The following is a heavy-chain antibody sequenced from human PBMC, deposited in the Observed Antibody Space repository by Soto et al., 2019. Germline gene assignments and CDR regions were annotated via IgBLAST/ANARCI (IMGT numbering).Heavy chain of an antibody. D-gene: IGHD2-15*01. J-gene: IGHJ6*02. Sequence: SVKVSCKASGGTFSSYAISWVRQAPGQRLEWMGGIIPIFGTANYAQKFQGRVTITADESTSTAYMELSSLRSEDTAVYYCARERGRLALNYYYCDGKDVWGQGTTVTVS. V-gene: IGHV1-69*13. CDR3: ARERGRLALNYYYCDGKDV. CDR1: GGTFSSYA. CDR2: IIPIFGTA.